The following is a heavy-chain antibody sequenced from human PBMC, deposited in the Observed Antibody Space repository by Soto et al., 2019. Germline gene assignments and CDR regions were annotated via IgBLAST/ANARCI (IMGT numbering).Heavy chain of an antibody. CDR2: INHSGST. V-gene: IGHV4-34*01. CDR1: GGSFRGYY. Sequence: QVQLQRWGAGLLGPSETLSLTCAVSGGSFRGYYWTWLRQSPGRGLEWIGEINHSGSTNSNPSLKSRLTTSVDTSKTQFSMNLTSVTAADAAVYYCARGRGFMSRNALDLWGQGTRVIVSS. J-gene: IGHJ3*01. CDR3: ARGRGFMSRNALDL.